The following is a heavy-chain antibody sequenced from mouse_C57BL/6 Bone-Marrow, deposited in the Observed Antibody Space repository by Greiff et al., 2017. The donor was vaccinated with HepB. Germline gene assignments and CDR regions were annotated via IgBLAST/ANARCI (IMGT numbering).Heavy chain of an antibody. CDR1: GYTFTSYW. Sequence: VQLQQPGAELVMPGASVKLSCKASGYTFTSYWMHWVKQRPGQGLEWIGEIDPSDSYTNYNQKFKGKSTLTVDKSSSTAYMQLSSLTSEDSAVYYCARRDGSSWYYAMDYWGQGTSVTVSS. CDR2: IDPSDSYT. J-gene: IGHJ4*01. V-gene: IGHV1-69*01. CDR3: ARRDGSSWYYAMDY. D-gene: IGHD1-1*01.